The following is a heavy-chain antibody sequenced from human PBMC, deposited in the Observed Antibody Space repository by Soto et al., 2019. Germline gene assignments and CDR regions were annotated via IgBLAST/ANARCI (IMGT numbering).Heavy chain of an antibody. Sequence: QVQLVQSGAEVKKPGASVKVSCKASGYTFTSYGISWVRQAPGQGLEWMGWISAYNGNTNYAQKLQGRVTMTTDTSTSTAYMELRSLRSADTAVYYCARLPGGGNLPYYYGMDVWGQGTTVTVSS. CDR1: GYTFTSYG. J-gene: IGHJ6*02. CDR3: ARLPGGGNLPYYYGMDV. V-gene: IGHV1-18*01. CDR2: ISAYNGNT. D-gene: IGHD2-15*01.